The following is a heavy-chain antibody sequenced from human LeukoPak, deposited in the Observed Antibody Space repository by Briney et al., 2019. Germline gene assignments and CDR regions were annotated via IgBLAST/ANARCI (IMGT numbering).Heavy chain of an antibody. J-gene: IGHJ4*02. CDR3: ARGGPIAVAGEYYFDY. Sequence: PGGSLRLSCAASGFTFSFHGMNWVRQAPGKGLEWVSGIRTDGVTTYYADSVKGRFTISRDNSKNTLYLQMDSLRPEDTAVYYCARGGPIAVAGEYYFDYWGQGTLVTVSS. V-gene: IGHV3-23*01. D-gene: IGHD6-19*01. CDR1: GFTFSFHG. CDR2: IRTDGVTT.